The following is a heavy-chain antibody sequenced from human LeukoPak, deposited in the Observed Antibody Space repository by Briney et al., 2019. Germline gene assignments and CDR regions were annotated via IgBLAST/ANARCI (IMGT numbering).Heavy chain of an antibody. Sequence: GGSLRLSCAASGFTVSSNYMSWVRQAPGKGLEWVSVIYSGGSTYYADSVKGRFTISRDNSKYTLYLQMSSLGGEDTAVYYGGRIAINANNGMDGWGQGITVTASS. V-gene: IGHV3-53*01. D-gene: IGHD1/OR15-1a*01. CDR2: IYSGGST. J-gene: IGHJ6*02. CDR1: GFTVSSNY. CDR3: GRIAINANNGMDG.